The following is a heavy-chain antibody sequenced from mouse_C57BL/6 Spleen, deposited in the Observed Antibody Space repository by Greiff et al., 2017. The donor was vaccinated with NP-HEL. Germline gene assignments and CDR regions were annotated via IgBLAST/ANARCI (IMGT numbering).Heavy chain of an antibody. Sequence: VKLMESGAELVRPGTSVKVSCKASGYAFTNYLIEWVKQRPGQGLEWIGVINPGSGGTNYNEKFKGKATLTADKSSSTAYMQLSSLTSEDSAVYFCARSLYDYDLYFDVWGTGTTVTVSS. CDR2: INPGSGGT. CDR1: GYAFTNYL. J-gene: IGHJ1*03. CDR3: ARSLYDYDLYFDV. D-gene: IGHD2-4*01. V-gene: IGHV1-54*01.